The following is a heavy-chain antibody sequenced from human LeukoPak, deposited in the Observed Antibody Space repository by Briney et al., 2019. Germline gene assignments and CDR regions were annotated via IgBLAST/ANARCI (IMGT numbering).Heavy chain of an antibody. Sequence: GESLKISCQGSGYTFASYWIGWVRQMPGKGLEWMGIIYPGDSDTTYSPSFEGQVTISTDKSINTAYLQRSSLKASDTAMYYCARRLGAAAAGFFDYWGQGTLVTVSS. D-gene: IGHD6-13*01. CDR3: ARRLGAAAAGFFDY. CDR1: GYTFASYW. V-gene: IGHV5-51*01. CDR2: IYPGDSDT. J-gene: IGHJ4*02.